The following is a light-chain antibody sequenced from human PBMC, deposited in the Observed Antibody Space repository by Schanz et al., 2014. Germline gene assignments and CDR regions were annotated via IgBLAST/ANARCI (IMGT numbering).Light chain of an antibody. V-gene: IGLV1-44*01. Sequence: QSVLTQAPSASGTPGQRVTISCSGSSSNIGSNTVNWYQQLPGTAPKLLIYINNQRPSGVPDRFSGSKSGTSASLAISGLQSADEADYYCESWDDTLNGVVFGGGTKLTVL. CDR3: ESWDDTLNGVV. J-gene: IGLJ2*01. CDR2: INN. CDR1: SSNIGSNT.